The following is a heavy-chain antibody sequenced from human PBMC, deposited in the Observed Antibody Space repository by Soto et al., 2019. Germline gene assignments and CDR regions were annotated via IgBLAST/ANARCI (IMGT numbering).Heavy chain of an antibody. CDR2: IYPGDSDT. D-gene: IGHD2-15*01. CDR1: GYSFTSYW. CDR3: AREGGYCSGGSCYRALSYMDV. J-gene: IGHJ6*03. V-gene: IGHV5-51*01. Sequence: GESLKISCKGSGYSFTSYWIGWVRQMPGKGLEWMGIIYPGDSDTRYSPSFQGQVTISADKSISTAYLQWGSLKASDTAMYYCAREGGYCSGGSCYRALSYMDVWGKGTTVTVSS.